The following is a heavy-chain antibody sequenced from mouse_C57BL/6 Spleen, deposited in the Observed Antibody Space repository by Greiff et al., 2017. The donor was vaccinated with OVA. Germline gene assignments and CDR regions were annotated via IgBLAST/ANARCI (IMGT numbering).Heavy chain of an antibody. D-gene: IGHD1-1*01. Sequence: EVQRVESGPELVKPGASVKISCKASGYSFTGYFMNWVKQSHGKSLEWIGRINPYNGDTFYNQKFKGKATLTVDKSSSTAHMELLSLTSEDFAVYYCARSGISLITTVVDYAMDYWGQGTSVTVSS. V-gene: IGHV1-37*01. J-gene: IGHJ4*01. CDR2: INPYNGDT. CDR1: GYSFTGYF. CDR3: ARSGISLITTVVDYAMDY.